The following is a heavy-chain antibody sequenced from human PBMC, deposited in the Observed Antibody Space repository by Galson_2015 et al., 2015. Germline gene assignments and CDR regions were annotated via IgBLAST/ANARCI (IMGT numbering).Heavy chain of an antibody. V-gene: IGHV3-23*01. J-gene: IGHJ6*03. CDR2: ISGSGGST. CDR1: GFTFSSYS. D-gene: IGHD2-2*01. CDR3: AHTQVVPAAIPAYYMDV. Sequence: SLRLSCAASGFTFSSYSMNWVRQAPGKGLEWVSAISGSGGSTYYADSVKGRFTISRDNSKNTLYLQMNSLRAEDTAVYYCAHTQVVPAAIPAYYMDVWGKGTTVTVSS.